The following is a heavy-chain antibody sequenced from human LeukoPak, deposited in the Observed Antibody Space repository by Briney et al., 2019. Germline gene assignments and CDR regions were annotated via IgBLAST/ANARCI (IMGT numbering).Heavy chain of an antibody. J-gene: IGHJ5*01. D-gene: IGHD1-1*01. CDR2: ISSSSSPI. V-gene: IGHV3-48*02. Sequence: GGSLRLSCAVSGFTISSYAMNWVRQAPRKGLEWVSYISSSSSPINYADSVKGRFTISRDNAKNSLYLQMNSLRDEDTAVYYCARDCRLNCARQPGFDSWGQGTLVTVSS. CDR3: ARDCRLNCARQPGFDS. CDR1: GFTISSYA.